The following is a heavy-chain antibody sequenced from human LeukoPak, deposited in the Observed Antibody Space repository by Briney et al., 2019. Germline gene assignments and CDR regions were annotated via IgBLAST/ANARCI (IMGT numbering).Heavy chain of an antibody. V-gene: IGHV4-4*07. CDR2: IYTSGST. J-gene: IGHJ3*02. CDR1: GGSISSYY. D-gene: IGHD3-22*01. CDR3: ARGGTYYYESLDAFDI. Sequence: PSETLSLTCTVSGGSISSYYWSWIRQPAGKGLEWIGRIYTSGSTNYNPSLKSRVTMSVDTSKNQFSLKPSSVTAADTAVYYCARGGTYYYESLDAFDIWGQGTMVTVSS.